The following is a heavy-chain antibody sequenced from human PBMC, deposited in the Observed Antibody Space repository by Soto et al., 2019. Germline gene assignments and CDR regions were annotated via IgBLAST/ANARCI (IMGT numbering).Heavy chain of an antibody. V-gene: IGHV4-30-2*06. CDR2: IYPSGTS. CDR1: GDSISGGGFS. J-gene: IGHJ4*01. Sequence: SETLSLTCAGSGDSISGGGFSWNWIRQSPGKGLEWIGYIYPSGTSYYSPSLQSHVTISVDKSQNQFSLRLSSMTAADRAVYYCARGDYFGSGSTDWGHGTLVTVSS. CDR3: ARGDYFGSGSTD. D-gene: IGHD3-10*01.